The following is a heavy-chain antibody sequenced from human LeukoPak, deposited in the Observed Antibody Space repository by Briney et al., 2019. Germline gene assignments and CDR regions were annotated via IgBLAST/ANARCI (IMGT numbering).Heavy chain of an antibody. J-gene: IGHJ4*02. CDR2: ISGTGTYI. Sequence: GGSLRLSCAASGFTFNSYTMNWVRQAPGKGLEWVSSISGTGTYIYYADSVKGRFTISRDNAKNSLYLQMNSLRAEDTAMYYCARGLCSGGTCYSGLDYWGRGTLVTVSS. V-gene: IGHV3-21*01. CDR1: GFTFNSYT. CDR3: ARGLCSGGTCYSGLDY. D-gene: IGHD2-15*01.